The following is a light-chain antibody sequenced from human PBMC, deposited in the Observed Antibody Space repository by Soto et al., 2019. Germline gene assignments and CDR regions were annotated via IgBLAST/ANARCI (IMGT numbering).Light chain of an antibody. CDR2: GTS. CDR1: QSVSSN. Sequence: EIVLNQSTATLSGSPGVKTTLSSRASQSVSSNLAWYQQKPGQSPRLLIYGTSTRATGIPARFSGSGSGTEFTLSVVTLHSQDFAVYYGPQHNFGPTFGQGTKVDIK. CDR3: PQHNFGPT. V-gene: IGKV3-15*01. J-gene: IGKJ1*01.